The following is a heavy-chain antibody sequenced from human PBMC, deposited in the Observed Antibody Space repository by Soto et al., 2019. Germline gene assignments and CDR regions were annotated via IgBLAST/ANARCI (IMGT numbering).Heavy chain of an antibody. V-gene: IGHV1-18*01. CDR3: ACACYYLVKRGHFYSGTDTFEI. D-gene: IGHD3-22*01. J-gene: IGHJ3*02. CDR1: GYSFDSYG. CDR2: ISPYDDDT. Sequence: QVQLVQSGAEVKKPGASVKVSCEASGYSFDSYGISWVRQAPGLGLEWTGWISPYDDDTNYAPHVRGRAIGATAATTRTIYMELGSLGSAEGAIYYCACACYYLVKRGHFYSGTDTFEIWGQGTVVTVSS.